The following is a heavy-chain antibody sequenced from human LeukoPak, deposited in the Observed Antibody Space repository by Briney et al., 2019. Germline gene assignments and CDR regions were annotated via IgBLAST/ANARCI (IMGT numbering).Heavy chain of an antibody. CDR2: ISAYNGNT. J-gene: IGHJ4*02. Sequence: VKVSCKASGYTFTSYGISWVRQAPGQGLEWMGWISAYNGNTNYAQKLQGRVTMTTDTSTSTAYMELRSLRSDDTAVYYCARVPFLYYYDSSGYYFDYWGQGTLVTVSS. CDR1: GYTFTSYG. CDR3: ARVPFLYYYDSSGYYFDY. D-gene: IGHD3-22*01. V-gene: IGHV1-18*01.